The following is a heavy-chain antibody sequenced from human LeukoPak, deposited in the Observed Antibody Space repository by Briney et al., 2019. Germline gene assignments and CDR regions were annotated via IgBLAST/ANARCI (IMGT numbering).Heavy chain of an antibody. CDR1: GFTFSSYD. CDR3: ARDSNYYGMDV. Sequence: GGSLRLSCAASGFTFSSYDMHWVRQATGKGLEWVSAIGTAGDTYYPGSVKGRFTISRENAKNSLYLQINSLRAGDTAVYYCARDSNYYGMDVWGQGTTVTVSS. J-gene: IGHJ6*02. CDR2: IGTAGDT. V-gene: IGHV3-13*04.